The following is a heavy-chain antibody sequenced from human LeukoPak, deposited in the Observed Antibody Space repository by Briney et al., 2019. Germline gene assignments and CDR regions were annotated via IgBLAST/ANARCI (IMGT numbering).Heavy chain of an antibody. V-gene: IGHV4-59*01. D-gene: IGHD2-21*02. CDR1: GGSISSYY. J-gene: IGHJ6*02. CDR2: IYYSEST. CDR3: ARDLGPFCSGGDCYSGSDGMDV. Sequence: PSETLSLTCTGSGGSISSYYWSWIRQPPGKGLEWIGYIYYSESTNYNPSLKSRVTISVDTSKNQFSLKLSSVTAADTAVYYCARDLGPFCSGGDCYSGSDGMDVWGQGTTVTVSS.